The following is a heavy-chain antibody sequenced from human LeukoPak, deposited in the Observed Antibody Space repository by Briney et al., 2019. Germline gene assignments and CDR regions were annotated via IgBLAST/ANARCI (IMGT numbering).Heavy chain of an antibody. Sequence: GGSLTLSCAASGFTFSSYGMHWVRQAPGKGLEWVAVMWYDGSNEYYADSVKGRFTIFRDNSKNTLYLQMNSLRPEDTAVYYCARDGDDILTGYFDYWGQGTLVTVSS. V-gene: IGHV3-33*01. CDR3: ARDGDDILTGYFDY. D-gene: IGHD3-9*01. J-gene: IGHJ4*02. CDR1: GFTFSSYG. CDR2: MWYDGSNE.